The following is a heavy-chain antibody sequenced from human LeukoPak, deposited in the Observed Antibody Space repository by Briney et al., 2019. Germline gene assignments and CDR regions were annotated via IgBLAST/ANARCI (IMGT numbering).Heavy chain of an antibody. CDR2: ISTYNGNT. CDR1: GYTFTKYG. Sequence: ASVKVSCKASGYTFTKYGITWVRQAPGQGLEWMGWISTYNGNTNYARKLQGRVTMTTDTSTSTAYMELRSLISGDAAVYYCARGDDYGDYWGLYWGQGTLVTVSS. CDR3: ARGDDYGDYWGLY. V-gene: IGHV1-18*01. J-gene: IGHJ4*02. D-gene: IGHD4-17*01.